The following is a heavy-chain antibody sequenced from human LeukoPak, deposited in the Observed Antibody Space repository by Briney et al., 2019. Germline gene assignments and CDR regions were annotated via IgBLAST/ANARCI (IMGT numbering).Heavy chain of an antibody. J-gene: IGHJ6*02. CDR2: ISAYNGNT. CDR3: ARDTPSTEKVVVITWYYGMDV. CDR1: GYTFTAYG. D-gene: IGHD3-22*01. V-gene: IGHV1-18*01. Sequence: GASVKVSCKASGYTFTAYGTTWVRQAPGQGLEWMGWISAYNGNTNYAQKLQGRVTMTTDTSTSTAYMELRSLRSDDTAVYYCARDTPSTEKVVVITWYYGMDVWGQGTTVTVSS.